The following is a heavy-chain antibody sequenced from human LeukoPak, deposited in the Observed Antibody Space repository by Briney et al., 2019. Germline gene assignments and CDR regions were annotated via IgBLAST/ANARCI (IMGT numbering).Heavy chain of an antibody. D-gene: IGHD3-22*01. J-gene: IGHJ3*02. V-gene: IGHV1-18*01. CDR1: GYTFTSYG. Sequence: VASVTVSCKASGYTFTSYGISWVRQAPGQGLEWMGWISAYNGNTNYAQKLQGRVTMTTDTSTSTAYMELRSLRSDDTAVYYCARDSSGPPRRGRNASDIWGQGTMVTVSS. CDR3: ARDSSGPPRRGRNASDI. CDR2: ISAYNGNT.